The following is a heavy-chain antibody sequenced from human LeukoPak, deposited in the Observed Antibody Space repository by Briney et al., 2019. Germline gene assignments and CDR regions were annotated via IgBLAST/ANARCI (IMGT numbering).Heavy chain of an antibody. CDR2: VSAYDANT. Sequence: ASVKVSCKASGYIFTNYGISWVRQAPGQGLEWMGWVSAYDANTNYAQKLQGRVTITADESTSTAYMELSSLRSEDTAVYYCARSILRVAYYYYYMDVWGKGTTVTVSS. V-gene: IGHV1-18*01. J-gene: IGHJ6*03. D-gene: IGHD5-12*01. CDR1: GYIFTNYG. CDR3: ARSILRVAYYYYYMDV.